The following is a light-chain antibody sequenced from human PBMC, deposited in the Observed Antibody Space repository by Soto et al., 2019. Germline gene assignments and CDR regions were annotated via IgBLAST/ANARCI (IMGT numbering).Light chain of an antibody. CDR1: QSVNRN. CDR2: GPS. CDR3: QQYNNWPQT. Sequence: EIGMTQSPATLSVSTGERASLSCRASQSVNRNLAWYQQKPGQAPRLLIFGPSTRATGVPGRFSGSGSGTEFTLTISSLQSEDFAVYYCQQYNNWPQTSGQGSKVDIK. J-gene: IGKJ1*01. V-gene: IGKV3-15*01.